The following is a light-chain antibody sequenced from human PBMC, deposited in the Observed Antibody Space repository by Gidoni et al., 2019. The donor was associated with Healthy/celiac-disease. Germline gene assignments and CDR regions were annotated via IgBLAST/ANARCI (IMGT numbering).Light chain of an antibody. CDR2: CAS. CDR1: QSVSTSY. Sequence: EIALTQYPGTLSLSPGERATLSCRASQSVSTSYLAWYQQKPGKAPRLLIYCASSRATGIPDRFSGSGSGTDFTLTISRLEPEDFAVYYCQQYGSSPRLTFGGGTQVEIK. J-gene: IGKJ4*01. CDR3: QQYGSSPRLT. V-gene: IGKV3-20*01.